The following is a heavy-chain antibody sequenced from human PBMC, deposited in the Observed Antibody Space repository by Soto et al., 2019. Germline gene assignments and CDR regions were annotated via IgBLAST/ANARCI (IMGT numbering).Heavy chain of an antibody. CDR3: ASVGSGFP. CDR1: GYTYRNYA. CDR2: INAGNGNT. J-gene: IGHJ5*02. D-gene: IGHD6-19*01. Sequence: ALVQVSCKASGYTYRNYAMHWVRQAPGQRLEWMGWINAGNGNTKYSQKFQGRVTITRDTSASTAYMELSSLRSEDTAVYYCASVGSGFPWGQGTLVTVSS. V-gene: IGHV1-3*01.